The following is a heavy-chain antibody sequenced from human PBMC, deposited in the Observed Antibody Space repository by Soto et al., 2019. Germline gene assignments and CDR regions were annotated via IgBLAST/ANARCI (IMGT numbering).Heavy chain of an antibody. J-gene: IGHJ4*02. Sequence: WTWIHQHPGKGLEWIGNIYYRGTTYYNPSLESRVIMSLDTSKNQFSLRLTSVTAADTAVYFCAAYDYGDFYFDYWGQGTLVTVSS. CDR2: IYYRGTT. D-gene: IGHD4-17*01. CDR3: AAYDYGDFYFDY. V-gene: IGHV4-31*02.